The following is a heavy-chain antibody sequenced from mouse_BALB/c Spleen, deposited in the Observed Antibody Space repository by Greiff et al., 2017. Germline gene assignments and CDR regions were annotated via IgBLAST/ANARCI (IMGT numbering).Heavy chain of an antibody. V-gene: IGHV1-5*01. CDR1: GYSFTSYW. CDR2: IYPGNSDT. Sequence: EVKVVESGTVLARPGASVKMSCKASGYSFTSYWMHWVKQRPGQGLEWIGAIYPGNSDTSYNQKFKGKAKLTAVTSASTAYMELSSLTNEDSAVYYCTRDGYYGSSPWFAYWGQGTLVTVSA. J-gene: IGHJ3*01. D-gene: IGHD1-1*01. CDR3: TRDGYYGSSPWFAY.